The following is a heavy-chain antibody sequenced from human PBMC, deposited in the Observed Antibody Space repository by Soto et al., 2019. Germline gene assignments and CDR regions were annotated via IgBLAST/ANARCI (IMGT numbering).Heavy chain of an antibody. D-gene: IGHD6-6*01. Sequence: PGGSLRLSCAASGFTFSSYGMHWVRQAPGKGLEWVAVISYDGSNKYYADSVKGRFTISRDNSKNTLYLQMNSLRAEDTAVYYCAKGGIRRHSSSFAGYWGQGTLVTVSS. CDR1: GFTFSSYG. J-gene: IGHJ4*02. CDR3: AKGGIRRHSSSFAGY. V-gene: IGHV3-30*18. CDR2: ISYDGSNK.